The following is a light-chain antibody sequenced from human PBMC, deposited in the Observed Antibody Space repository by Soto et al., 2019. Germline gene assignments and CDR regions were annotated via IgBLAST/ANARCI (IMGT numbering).Light chain of an antibody. V-gene: IGKV3-11*01. J-gene: IGKJ1*01. CDR3: QLRSPWPT. Sequence: EIVLTQSPATLSLSPGERATLSCRASQSVRSYLAWYQQKPGQAPRLLIYDVSNRATGIPSRFSGSGSGTDFTLTISSLDPEDLAVYYCQLRSPWPTFGQGTKVEIK. CDR2: DVS. CDR1: QSVRSY.